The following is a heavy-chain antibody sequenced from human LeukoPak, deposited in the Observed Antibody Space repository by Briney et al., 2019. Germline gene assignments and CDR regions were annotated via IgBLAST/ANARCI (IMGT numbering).Heavy chain of an antibody. V-gene: IGHV1-8*03. CDR3: ACSVLSRPA. J-gene: IGHJ5*02. CDR1: GYTFTSYD. CDR2: INPNSGNT. Sequence: ASVKVSCKASGYTFTSYDINWVRQATGQGVEWMGWINPNSGNTDYAQKFQGRVTFTRNLSISTAYMELNSLRSEDTAVYYCACSVLSRPAWGQGTLVTVSS. D-gene: IGHD3-16*01.